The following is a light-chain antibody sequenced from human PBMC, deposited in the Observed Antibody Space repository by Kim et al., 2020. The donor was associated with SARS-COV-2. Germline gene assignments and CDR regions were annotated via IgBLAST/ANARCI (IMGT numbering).Light chain of an antibody. V-gene: IGLV3-21*04. Sequence: APRKTARIHCGGNNIGRKTVHWYQQRPGQAPVLVIYSDSVRPSGIPERFSGSNSGDTATLTISRVEAGDEAEYYCQVWDSNADHMVFGGGTQLTVL. J-gene: IGLJ3*02. CDR1: NIGRKT. CDR2: SDS. CDR3: QVWDSNADHMV.